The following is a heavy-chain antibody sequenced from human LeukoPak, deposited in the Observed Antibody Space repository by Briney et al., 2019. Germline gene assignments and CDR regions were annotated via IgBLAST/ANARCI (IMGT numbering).Heavy chain of an antibody. Sequence: PSETLSLTCTVSGGSISSYAWTWVRQPPGNELEWIGYISYSGSTTYNPSLKSRATMSVDTSKNQFSLKVTSVTAADTAVYYCARQDRSGSLTADWGQGTVVPVSS. J-gene: IGHJ4*02. CDR3: ARQDRSGSLTAD. D-gene: IGHD3-22*01. V-gene: IGHV4-59*08. CDR1: GGSISSYA. CDR2: ISYSGST.